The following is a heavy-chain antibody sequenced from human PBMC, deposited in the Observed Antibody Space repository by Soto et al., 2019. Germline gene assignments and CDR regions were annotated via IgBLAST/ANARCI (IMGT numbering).Heavy chain of an antibody. CDR1: GFSLTTSGAG. CDR2: ISWKDDK. Sequence: SGPTLVNPTQTLTLTCSFSGFSLTTSGAGVGWLRQPPGKALEWLALISWKDDKRYNPGLKNRLTITKDPSKNQAVLTMTNMEHVDTGTDYSAHRYGANYYHWYFKFWGQGTLVTVSS. J-gene: IGHJ1*01. D-gene: IGHD4-17*01. V-gene: IGHV2-5*01. CDR3: AHRYGANYYHWYFKF.